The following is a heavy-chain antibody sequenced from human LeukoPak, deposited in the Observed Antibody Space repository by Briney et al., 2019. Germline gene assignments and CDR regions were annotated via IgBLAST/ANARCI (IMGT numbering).Heavy chain of an antibody. CDR1: GFTFSSYW. Sequence: GGSLRLSCAASGFTFSSYWMSWVRQAPGKGLEWVAVISYDGRNKYYADSMKGRFTISRDNSKNTLYLQMNSLRAEDTAVYYCAKATPPRDGSNPDYWGQGTLVTVSS. CDR3: AKATPPRDGSNPDY. D-gene: IGHD5-24*01. J-gene: IGHJ4*02. V-gene: IGHV3-30*18. CDR2: ISYDGRNK.